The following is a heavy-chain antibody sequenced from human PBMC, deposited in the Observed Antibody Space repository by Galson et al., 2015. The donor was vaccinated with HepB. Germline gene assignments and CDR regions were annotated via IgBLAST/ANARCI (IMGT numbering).Heavy chain of an antibody. CDR3: ARRIRGIQLWPVDY. D-gene: IGHD5-18*01. Sequence: SLRLSCAASGFTFSSYSMNWVRQAPGKGLEWVSSISSSSSYIYYADSVKGRFTISRDNAKNSLYLQMNSLRAEDTAVYYCARRIRGIQLWPVDYWGQGTLVTVSS. J-gene: IGHJ4*02. CDR1: GFTFSSYS. CDR2: ISSSSSYI. V-gene: IGHV3-21*01.